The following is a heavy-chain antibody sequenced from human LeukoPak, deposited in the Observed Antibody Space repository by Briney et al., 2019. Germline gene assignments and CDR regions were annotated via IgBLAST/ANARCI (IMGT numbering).Heavy chain of an antibody. CDR2: MYNNGSP. CDR3: AGQTIAARHRGYYFDY. Sequence: SETLSLTCTVSGDSINNYYWSWIRQPPGKGLEWIGYMYNNGSPNYNPSLKSRVTISVDRSKKQFSLKLTSVTAADTAVYYCAGQTIAARHRGYYFDYWGQGTLVTDSS. J-gene: IGHJ4*02. D-gene: IGHD6-6*01. CDR1: GDSINNYY. V-gene: IGHV4-59*03.